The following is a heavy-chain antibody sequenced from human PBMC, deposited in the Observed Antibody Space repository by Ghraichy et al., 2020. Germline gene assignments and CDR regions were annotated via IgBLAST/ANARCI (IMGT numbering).Heavy chain of an antibody. CDR2: IRGSGGVP. D-gene: IGHD1-26*01. V-gene: IGHV3-23*01. Sequence: GGSLRLSCAASGFTFNNYAMSWVRQAPGKGLEWVAGIRGSGGVPYYADSVKGRFTISRDNSKNTLYLQMNSLRVEDTALYYCAKDSLGDYFYYGMDVWGQGTTVTVSS. J-gene: IGHJ6*02. CDR1: GFTFNNYA. CDR3: AKDSLGDYFYYGMDV.